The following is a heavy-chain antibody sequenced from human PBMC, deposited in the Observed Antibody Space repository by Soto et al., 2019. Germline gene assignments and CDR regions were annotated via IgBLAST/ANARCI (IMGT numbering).Heavy chain of an antibody. Sequence: GASVKVSCKASGYTFTSYYTHWVRQAPGQGLEWMGIINPSGGSTSYAQKFQGRVTMTRDTATSTVYMELSSLRSEDTAVYYCARSPDIVLMVYLEMNSLKTEDTAIYYCTTDSYMTNIIVRFDYWGHGTLVTVSS. D-gene: IGHD2-8*01. V-gene: IGHV1-46*03. CDR1: GYTFTSYY. CDR2: INPSGGST. CDR3: ARSPDIVLMVYLEMNSLKTEDTAIYYCTTDSYMTNIIVRFDY. J-gene: IGHJ4*01.